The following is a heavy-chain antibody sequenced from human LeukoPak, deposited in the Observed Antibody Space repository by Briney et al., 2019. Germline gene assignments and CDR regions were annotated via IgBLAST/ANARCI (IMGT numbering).Heavy chain of an antibody. CDR1: GFTFSSYA. V-gene: IGHV3-23*01. Sequence: GGSLRLSCAASGFTFSSYAMSWVRQAPGKGLEWVSAISGSGGSTYYADSVKGRFTISRDNSKNTLYLQMNSLRAEDTAVYYCAKQEVGAAAGMKLFDYWGQGTLVTVSS. J-gene: IGHJ4*02. D-gene: IGHD6-13*01. CDR3: AKQEVGAAAGMKLFDY. CDR2: ISGSGGST.